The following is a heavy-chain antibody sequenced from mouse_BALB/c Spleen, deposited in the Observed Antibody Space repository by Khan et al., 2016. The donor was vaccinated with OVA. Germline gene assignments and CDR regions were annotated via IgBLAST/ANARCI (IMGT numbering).Heavy chain of an antibody. CDR1: GYTFTTYW. V-gene: IGHV1-7*01. D-gene: IGHD1-1*02. CDR3: ARRGIYGSFAY. Sequence: VQLQESGAELAKPGASLKMSCTASGYTFTTYWIHWVKQRPGQGLEWFGYIDPSTAYTEYNQKFKDKATLTADKSSSTAYMQLTNLTSEDSAVYYCARRGIYGSFAYWGKGTLVTVS. J-gene: IGHJ3*01. CDR2: IDPSTAYT.